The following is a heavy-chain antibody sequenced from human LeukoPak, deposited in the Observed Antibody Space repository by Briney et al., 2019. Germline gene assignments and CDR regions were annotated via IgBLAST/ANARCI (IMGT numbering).Heavy chain of an antibody. Sequence: PGGSLRLSCAASGFTFSSYAMSWVRQAPGKGLEWVSAISGSGGSTYYADSVKGRFTISRDNSKNTLYLQMNSLRAEDTAVYYCAKVVVWFGDLSYYMDVWGKGTTVTVSS. V-gene: IGHV3-23*01. CDR2: ISGSGGST. CDR1: GFTFSSYA. CDR3: AKVVVWFGDLSYYMDV. J-gene: IGHJ6*03. D-gene: IGHD3-10*01.